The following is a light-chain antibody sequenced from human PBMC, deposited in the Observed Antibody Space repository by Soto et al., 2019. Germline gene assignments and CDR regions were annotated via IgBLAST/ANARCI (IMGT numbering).Light chain of an antibody. J-gene: IGKJ1*01. V-gene: IGKV2-28*01. Sequence: DIVMTQSPLSLPVTPGEPASISCRSSQSLLHSYGFHYLDWYLQKPGQPPQXVIYVGSNRASGVPDRFSGTQSGTTFTLKISSVEAEDVGVYYCMQAIQTPWTFGQGTKVDIK. CDR2: VGS. CDR3: MQAIQTPWT. CDR1: QSLLHSYGFHY.